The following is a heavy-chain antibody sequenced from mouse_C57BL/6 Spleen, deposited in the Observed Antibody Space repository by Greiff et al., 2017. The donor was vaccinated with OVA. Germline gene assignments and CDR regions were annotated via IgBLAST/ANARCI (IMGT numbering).Heavy chain of an antibody. J-gene: IGHJ4*01. V-gene: IGHV2-5*01. Sequence: VQGVESGPGLVQPSQSLSITCTVSGFSLTSYGVHWVRQSPGKGLEWLGVIWRGGSTDYNAAFMSRLSITKDNSKSQVFFKMNSLQADDTAIYYCAQGGPVYYAMDYWGQGTSVTVSS. CDR3: AQGGPVYYAMDY. CDR2: IWRGGST. CDR1: GFSLTSYG.